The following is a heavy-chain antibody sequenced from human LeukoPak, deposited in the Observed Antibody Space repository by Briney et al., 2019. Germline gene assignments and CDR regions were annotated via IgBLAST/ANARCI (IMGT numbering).Heavy chain of an antibody. CDR2: ISGSGGST. Sequence: RPGGSLRLSCAASGFTFSSYAMSWVRQAPGKGLEWVSAISGSGGSTYYADSVKGRFTISRDNSKNTLYLQMNSLRAEDTAVYYCAKHYGGLRYYFDYWGQGTLVTVSS. J-gene: IGHJ4*02. CDR3: AKHYGGLRYYFDY. V-gene: IGHV3-23*01. CDR1: GFTFSSYA. D-gene: IGHD4-23*01.